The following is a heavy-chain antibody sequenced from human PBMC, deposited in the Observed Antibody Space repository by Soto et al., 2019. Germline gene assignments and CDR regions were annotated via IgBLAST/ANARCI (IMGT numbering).Heavy chain of an antibody. CDR2: IWYDGSNK. V-gene: IGHV3-33*01. CDR1: GFTFSSYG. J-gene: IGHJ4*02. CDR3: ARDILTGDANFAY. D-gene: IGHD3-9*01. Sequence: QVQLVESGGGVVQPGRSLRLSCAASGFTFSSYGMHWVRQAPGKGLEWVAVIWYDGSNKYYADSVKGRFTISRDNSKHTLYLQMNSLRAEDTAVYYCARDILTGDANFAYWGQGTLVTVSS.